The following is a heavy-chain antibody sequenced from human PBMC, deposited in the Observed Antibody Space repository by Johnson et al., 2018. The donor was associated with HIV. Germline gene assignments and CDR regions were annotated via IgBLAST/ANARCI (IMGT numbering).Heavy chain of an antibody. CDR2: ISWNSATK. J-gene: IGHJ3*02. Sequence: VRLVESGGGVVRPGGSLRLSCAASGFTFDDYGMSWVRQAPGKGLEWVSGISWNSATKDYADSVKGRFTISRDNAKNSLYLQMNSLRAEDTAVYYCAKERMGLAYCGGDCWEDAFDIWGQGTMVTVSS. V-gene: IGHV3-20*04. CDR3: AKERMGLAYCGGDCWEDAFDI. CDR1: GFTFDDYG. D-gene: IGHD2-21*01.